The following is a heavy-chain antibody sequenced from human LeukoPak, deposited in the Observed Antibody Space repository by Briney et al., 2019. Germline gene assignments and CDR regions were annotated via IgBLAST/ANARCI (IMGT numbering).Heavy chain of an antibody. CDR3: ARAEAVAGPGAFDI. CDR2: ISSNGGST. J-gene: IGHJ3*02. D-gene: IGHD6-19*01. V-gene: IGHV3-64*01. CDR1: GFTFSSYA. Sequence: GGSLRLSCAASGFTFSSYAMHWVRQAPGKGLEYASAISSNGGSTYYANSVKGRFTISRDNSKNTLYLQMGSLRAEDMAVYYCARAEAVAGPGAFDIWGQGTMVTVSS.